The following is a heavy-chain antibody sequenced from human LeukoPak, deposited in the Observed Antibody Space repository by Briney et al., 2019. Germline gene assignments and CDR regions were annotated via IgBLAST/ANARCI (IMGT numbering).Heavy chain of an antibody. CDR3: AKSGIAAAGTGTLISLFDY. Sequence: GGSLRLSCEASGFSFTNAWMNWGRLAPGKGLEGGSAISGSGGSTYYADSVKGRFTISRDNSKNTLYLQMNSLRAEDTAVYYCAKSGIAAAGTGTLISLFDYWGQGTLVTVSS. V-gene: IGHV3-23*01. CDR2: ISGSGGST. D-gene: IGHD6-13*01. J-gene: IGHJ4*02. CDR1: GFSFTNAW.